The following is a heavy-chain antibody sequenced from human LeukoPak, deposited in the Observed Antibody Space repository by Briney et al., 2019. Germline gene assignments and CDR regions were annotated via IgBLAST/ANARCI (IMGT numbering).Heavy chain of an antibody. D-gene: IGHD6-13*01. J-gene: IGHJ4*02. CDR3: ARDHTTSWCPDYFDY. V-gene: IGHV1-69*06. Sequence: SVKVSCKASGGTFNSYGISWVRQAPGQGFEWMARIIPLYGTVNSAQNFQGRVTITADKSTNTAYMELDSLRSDDTAIYFCARDHTTSWCPDYFDYWGQGTLVTVS. CDR1: GGTFNSYG. CDR2: IIPLYGTV.